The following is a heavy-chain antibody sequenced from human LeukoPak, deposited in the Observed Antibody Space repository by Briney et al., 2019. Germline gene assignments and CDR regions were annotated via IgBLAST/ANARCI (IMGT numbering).Heavy chain of an antibody. CDR3: ASLQYGGNSFATSDY. CDR1: GFTFSDYF. D-gene: IGHD4-23*01. CDR2: ISSSSSNT. J-gene: IGHJ4*02. V-gene: IGHV3-11*06. Sequence: TGGSLRLSCAASGFTFSDYFMTWIRQAPGKGLEWVSYISSSSSNTNYADSVKGRFTISRDNAKNSLYLQMNSLRAEDTAVYYCASLQYGGNSFATSDYWGQGTLVTVSS.